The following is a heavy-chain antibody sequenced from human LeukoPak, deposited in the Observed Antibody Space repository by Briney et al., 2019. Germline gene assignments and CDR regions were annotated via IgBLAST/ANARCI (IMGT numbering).Heavy chain of an antibody. CDR1: GGSFSGYY. V-gene: IGHV4-34*01. CDR3: AKRGYSSGWYLIDY. Sequence: PSETLSLICAVYGGSFSGYYWSWIRQPPGKGLEWIGEINHSGSTIYNPSLKSRVTISVDTSKNQFSLKLSSVTAADTAVYYCAKRGYSSGWYLIDYWGQGTLVTVSS. D-gene: IGHD6-19*01. CDR2: INHSGST. J-gene: IGHJ4*02.